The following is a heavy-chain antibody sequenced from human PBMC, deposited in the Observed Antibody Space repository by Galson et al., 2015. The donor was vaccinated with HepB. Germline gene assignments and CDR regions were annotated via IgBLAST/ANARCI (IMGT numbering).Heavy chain of an antibody. D-gene: IGHD2-2*01. J-gene: IGHJ4*02. Sequence: SLSLSCAASGFAFDTHAMSWVRQAPGRGLEWISGISGNGDSTFYADSVKGRFTISRDDSKNTAYLQMNSLRTEDTAVYYCTRLGDLSGYSSSGGQGTLVTVSS. CDR3: TRLGDLSGYSSS. V-gene: IGHV3-23*01. CDR2: ISGNGDST. CDR1: GFAFDTHA.